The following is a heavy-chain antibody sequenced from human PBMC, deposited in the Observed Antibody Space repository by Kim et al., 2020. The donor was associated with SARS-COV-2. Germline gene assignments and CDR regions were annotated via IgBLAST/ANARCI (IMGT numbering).Heavy chain of an antibody. J-gene: IGHJ4*02. CDR3: ARGGAVAPFDY. CDR1: GFTFSSYW. V-gene: IGHV3-7*03. CDR2: IKKDGSEK. D-gene: IGHD1-26*01. Sequence: GGSLRLSCAASGFTFSSYWMSWVRQAPGKGREWVANIKKDGSEKYYVDSVKGRFTISRDNAKNSLYLQMNSLRAEDTAVYYCARGGAVAPFDYWGQGTLVTVSS.